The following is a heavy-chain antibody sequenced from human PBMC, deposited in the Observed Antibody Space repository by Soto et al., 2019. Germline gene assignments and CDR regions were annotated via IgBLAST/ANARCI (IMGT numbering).Heavy chain of an antibody. CDR2: SIPIFGTA. J-gene: IGHJ4*02. CDR1: GGTFSSYA. V-gene: IGHV1-69*12. Sequence: QVQLVQSGAEVKKPGSSVKVSCKSSGGTFSSYAISWVRQAPGQGLEWMGGSIPIFGTANYAEKFQGRVTITADESTSKAYMELSSLRYEDTAVYYCARVPLGRYGDDYFDYWGQGTLVTVSS. CDR3: ARVPLGRYGDDYFDY. D-gene: IGHD4-17*01.